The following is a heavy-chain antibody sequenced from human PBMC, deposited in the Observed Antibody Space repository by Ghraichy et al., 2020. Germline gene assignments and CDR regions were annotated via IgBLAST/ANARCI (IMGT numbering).Heavy chain of an antibody. V-gene: IGHV3-23*01. CDR3: VKGGYNSGDHDAFDI. D-gene: IGHD4-17*01. Sequence: GGSLRLSCAASGIRSANYAISWVRQAPGKGLEWVSVISDSGGSTYYADSVRGRFTISRDNSKNTLYLQMNSLRAEDTALYYCVKGGYNSGDHDAFDIWGQGTMVTVSP. CDR1: GIRSANYA. CDR2: ISDSGGST. J-gene: IGHJ3*02.